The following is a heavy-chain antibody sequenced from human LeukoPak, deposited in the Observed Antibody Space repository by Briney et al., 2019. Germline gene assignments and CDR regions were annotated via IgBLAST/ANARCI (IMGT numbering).Heavy chain of an antibody. CDR3: AGRTTPPYYFEN. D-gene: IGHD1-1*01. V-gene: IGHV4-38-2*01. CDR1: SYSISSGFF. Sequence: SETLSLTCVVSSYSISSGFFWGWIRPPPGKGLEWIGTIYQSGSTYYNPSLKSRVTISLDTSKKQLSLNLTSVTAADTAVYYCAGRTTPPYYFENWGQGHLVTVSS. CDR2: IYQSGST. J-gene: IGHJ4*02.